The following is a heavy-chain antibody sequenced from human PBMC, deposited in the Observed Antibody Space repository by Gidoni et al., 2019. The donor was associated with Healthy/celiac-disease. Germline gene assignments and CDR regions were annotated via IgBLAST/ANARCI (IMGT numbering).Heavy chain of an antibody. CDR3: ARDSDFRDIVHPSNYGGMDV. CDR2: IWYDGSNK. Sequence: QVQLVESGGGVVQPGRALRLSCAASGFTFSSYGMHWVRQAPGKGLEWVAVIWYDGSNKYYADSVKGRFTISRDNSKNTLYLQMNSLRAEDTAVYYCARDSDFRDIVHPSNYGGMDVWGQGTTVTVSS. D-gene: IGHD2-2*01. CDR1: GFTFSSYG. J-gene: IGHJ6*02. V-gene: IGHV3-33*01.